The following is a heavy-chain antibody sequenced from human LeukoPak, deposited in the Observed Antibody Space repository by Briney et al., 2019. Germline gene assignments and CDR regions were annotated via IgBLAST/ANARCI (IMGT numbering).Heavy chain of an antibody. CDR3: AKEPSSGWYVI. D-gene: IGHD6-13*01. CDR1: GFTFSNFA. CDR2: ISGSGGGT. J-gene: IGHJ4*02. V-gene: IGHV3-23*01. Sequence: GGSLRLSCAASGFTFSNFAMSWVRQSPGKGLEWVSAISGSGGGTYYADSVKGRFTISRDNSKSSLYLQMNSLRAEDSALYYCAKEPSSGWYVIWGQGTLVTVSS.